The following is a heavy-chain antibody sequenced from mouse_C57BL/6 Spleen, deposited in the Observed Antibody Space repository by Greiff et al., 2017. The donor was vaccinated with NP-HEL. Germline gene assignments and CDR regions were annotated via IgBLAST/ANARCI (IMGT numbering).Heavy chain of an antibody. Sequence: VQLKQSGAELVRPGASVKLSCTASGFNIKDDYMHWVKQRPEQGLEWIGWIDPENGDTEYASKFQGKATITADTSSNTAYLQLSSLTSEDTAVYYCTTYGIFVWGTGTTVTVSS. CDR1: GFNIKDDY. J-gene: IGHJ1*03. D-gene: IGHD2-10*02. CDR3: TTYGIFV. V-gene: IGHV14-4*01. CDR2: IDPENGDT.